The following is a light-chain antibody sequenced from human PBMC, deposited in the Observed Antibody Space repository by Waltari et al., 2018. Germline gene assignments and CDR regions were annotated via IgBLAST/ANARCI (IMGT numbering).Light chain of an antibody. CDR2: DAS. J-gene: IGKJ5*01. Sequence: AIQLTQSPSSLSASVGDRVTITCRASQGFKSALARYQQKPGRAPKLLINDASRLESGVPSRFSGSGSQTDFTLTITNLQPEDFATYYCQQFNTYLVTFGQGTRLEIK. V-gene: IGKV1-13*02. CDR3: QQFNTYLVT. CDR1: QGFKSA.